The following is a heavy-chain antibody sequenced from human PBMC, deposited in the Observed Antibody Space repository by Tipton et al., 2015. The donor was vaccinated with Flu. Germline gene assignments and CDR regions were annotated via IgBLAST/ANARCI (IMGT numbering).Heavy chain of an antibody. CDR1: GGAITGHS. CDR2: VSTTKRT. D-gene: IGHD3-22*01. Sequence: TLSLTCTVSGGAITGHSWNWIRQPAGKSLEWIGRVSTTKRTDYSPSLKSRVTMSVDMSTNQFSLTLISVSAADTAVYYCVRVDYDNSWTLFDFWGRGILVTVSS. CDR3: VRVDYDNSWTLFDF. V-gene: IGHV4-4*07. J-gene: IGHJ4*02.